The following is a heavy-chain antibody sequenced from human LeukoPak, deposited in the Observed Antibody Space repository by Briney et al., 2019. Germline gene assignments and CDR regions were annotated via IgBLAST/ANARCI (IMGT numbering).Heavy chain of an antibody. CDR3: ARDPLNYYDSSGYGTA. J-gene: IGHJ5*02. CDR1: GFTFSSYS. V-gene: IGHV3-21*01. Sequence: GGSLRLSCAASGFTFSSYSMNWVRQAPGKGLEWVSSISSSSSYIYYADSVKGRFTISRDNAKNSLYLQMNSLRAEDTAVYYCARDPLNYYDSSGYGTAWGQGTLVTVSS. CDR2: ISSSSSYI. D-gene: IGHD3-22*01.